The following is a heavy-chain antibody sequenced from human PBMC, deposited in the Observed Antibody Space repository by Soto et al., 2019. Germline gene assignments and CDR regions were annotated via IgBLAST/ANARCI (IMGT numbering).Heavy chain of an antibody. D-gene: IGHD5-12*01. Sequence: QVHLVESGGAVVQPGTSLRLSCTASGFTCSSYRMHWVRQAPGKGLEWVAIIWYDGSHKFYVDSVKGRFAVSRDNSKNTVYLQMNSLTGEDTAVYYRARPRYSGDDPDALEIWGRGTLVTISS. CDR3: ARPRYSGDDPDALEI. CDR1: GFTCSSYR. J-gene: IGHJ3*02. V-gene: IGHV3-33*01. CDR2: IWYDGSHK.